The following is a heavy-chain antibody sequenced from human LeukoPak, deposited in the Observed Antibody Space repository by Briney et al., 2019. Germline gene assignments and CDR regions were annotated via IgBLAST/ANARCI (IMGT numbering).Heavy chain of an antibody. V-gene: IGHV4-39*07. CDR3: ARESLTWLQSRTSWFDP. Sequence: SETLSLTCTVSGGSISSSTYFWGWIRQPPGKGLEWIGTIYYSGSTYYNPSLKSRVTISVDSSKNHFSLRLSSVTAADTAVYYCARESLTWLQSRTSWFDPWGQGTLVTVSS. J-gene: IGHJ5*02. CDR2: IYYSGST. CDR1: GGSISSSTYF. D-gene: IGHD5-24*01.